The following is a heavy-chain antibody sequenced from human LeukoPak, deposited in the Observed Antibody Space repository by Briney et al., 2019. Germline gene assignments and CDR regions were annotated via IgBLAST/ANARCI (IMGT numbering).Heavy chain of an antibody. CDR1: GGSISSYY. D-gene: IGHD1-26*01. CDR2: IYYSGST. Sequence: PSETLSLTCTVSGGSISSYYWSWIRQPPGKGLEWIGYIYYSGSTNYNPSLKSRVTISVDTSKNQFSLKLSSVTAADTAVYYCASYYGKSYYFDYWGQGTLVTVSS. J-gene: IGHJ4*02. CDR3: ASYYGKSYYFDY. V-gene: IGHV4-59*01.